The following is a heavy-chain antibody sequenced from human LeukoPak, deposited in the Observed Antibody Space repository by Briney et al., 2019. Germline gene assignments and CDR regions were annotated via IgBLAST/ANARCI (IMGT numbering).Heavy chain of an antibody. CDR2: INTSGST. D-gene: IGHD4-11*01. CDR1: GDSISGYY. Sequence: SETLSLTCTVSGDSISGYYWSWIRQFAGKGLEWIGRINTSGSTNYKPSLKSRVTMSVNTSKNQFSLKLSSVTTADAAVYYFAREGVTHNWFDPWGQGTLVTVSS. CDR3: AREGVTHNWFDP. J-gene: IGHJ5*02. V-gene: IGHV4-4*07.